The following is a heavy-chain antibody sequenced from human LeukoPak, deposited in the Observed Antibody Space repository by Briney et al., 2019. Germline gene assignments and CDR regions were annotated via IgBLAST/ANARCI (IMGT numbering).Heavy chain of an antibody. D-gene: IGHD3-22*01. J-gene: IGHJ5*02. CDR3: ARGRLPYYYDSSGYYRNWFDP. Sequence: PSETLSLTCTVSGGSISSGDYYWSWIRQPPGKGLEWIGYIYNSGSTYYNPSLKSRVSISVDTSKNQFSLKLSSVTAADTAVYYCARGRLPYYYDSSGYYRNWFDPWGQGTLVTVSS. CDR2: IYNSGST. CDR1: GGSISSGDYY. V-gene: IGHV4-30-4*01.